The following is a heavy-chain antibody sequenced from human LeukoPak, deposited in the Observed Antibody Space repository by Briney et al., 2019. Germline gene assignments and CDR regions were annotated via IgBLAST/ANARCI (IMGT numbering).Heavy chain of an antibody. V-gene: IGHV4-59*01. J-gene: IGHJ3*02. CDR3: ARDGCSSTSCYYAFDI. CDR1: GGSISSYY. Sequence: PSETLSLTCTASGGSISSYYWSWIRQPPGKGPEWIGYIYYSGSTNYNPSLKSRVTISVATSKNQFSLKLSSVTAADTAVYYCARDGCSSTSCYYAFDIWGQGTMVTVSS. D-gene: IGHD2-2*01. CDR2: IYYSGST.